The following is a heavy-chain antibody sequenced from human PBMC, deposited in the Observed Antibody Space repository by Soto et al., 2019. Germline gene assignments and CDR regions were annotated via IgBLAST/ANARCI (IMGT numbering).Heavy chain of an antibody. V-gene: IGHV1-3*01. CDR2: INAGNGNT. CDR3: ARDVGALDY. J-gene: IGHJ4*02. CDR1: GYTFTSXX. Sequence: GASVKVSCKASGYTFTSXXXXXVRQAPGQRLEWMGWINAGNGNTKYSQKFQGRVTITRDTSASTAYMELSSLRSEDTAVYYCARDVGALDYWGQGTLVTVSS. D-gene: IGHD2-15*01.